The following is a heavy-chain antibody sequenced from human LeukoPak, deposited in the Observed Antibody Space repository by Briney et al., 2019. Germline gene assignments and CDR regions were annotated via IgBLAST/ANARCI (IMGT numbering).Heavy chain of an antibody. V-gene: IGHV3-33*01. D-gene: IGHD3-10*01. Sequence: GGSLRLSCAASGFTLSNYGMHWVRQAPGKGLEWVALIWYDGSNKYYADSVKGRFTISRDNSKNTLYLQMNSLRAEDTAVYYCAGSYYNVFDYWGQGTLVTVSS. CDR2: IWYDGSNK. J-gene: IGHJ4*02. CDR1: GFTLSNYG. CDR3: AGSYYNVFDY.